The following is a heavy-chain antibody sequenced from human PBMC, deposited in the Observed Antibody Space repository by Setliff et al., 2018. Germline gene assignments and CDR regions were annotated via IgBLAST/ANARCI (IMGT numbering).Heavy chain of an antibody. Sequence: SVKVSCKASGYTFPSYYMHWVRQAPGQGLEWMGGIIPILGIANYAQKFQGRVTITADKSTSTAYMELSSLRSEDTAVYYCAVDGSGSYYCSDYYYGMDVWGQGTTVTVSS. D-gene: IGHD3-10*01. J-gene: IGHJ6*02. V-gene: IGHV1-69*10. CDR3: AVDGSGSYYCSDYYYGMDV. CDR1: GYTFPSYY. CDR2: IIPILGIA.